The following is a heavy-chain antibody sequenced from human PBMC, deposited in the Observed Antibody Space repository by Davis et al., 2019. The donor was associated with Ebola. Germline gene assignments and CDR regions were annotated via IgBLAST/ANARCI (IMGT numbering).Heavy chain of an antibody. V-gene: IGHV1-3*01. J-gene: IGHJ5*02. CDR2: INAGNGNT. D-gene: IGHD2-2*01. CDR1: GYTFSSYG. CDR3: SRDRPLLGYCLSTSCLRWFDP. Sequence: ASVKVSCKASGYTFSSYGINWVRQAPGQRLEWMGWINAGNGNTRLSRKFQGRITISRDTSASTAYMELSDLRYEDTAVYYCSRDRPLLGYCLSTSCLRWFDPWGPGTLVTVSS.